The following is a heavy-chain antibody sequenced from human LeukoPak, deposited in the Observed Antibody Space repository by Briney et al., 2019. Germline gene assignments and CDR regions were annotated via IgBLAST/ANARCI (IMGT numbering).Heavy chain of an antibody. CDR3: GRGGYDMYD. Sequence: GTSLRLSCAASGFTFSRYGMHWVRQAPGKGLEWVAVIWSDGNNKEHGDSVKGRFTISRDNSRNTLYLQMNSLRAEDTAVYYCGRGGYDMYDWGQGTTVSVSS. CDR1: GFTFSRYG. CDR2: IWSDGNNK. D-gene: IGHD2-2*01. J-gene: IGHJ6*02. V-gene: IGHV3-33*01.